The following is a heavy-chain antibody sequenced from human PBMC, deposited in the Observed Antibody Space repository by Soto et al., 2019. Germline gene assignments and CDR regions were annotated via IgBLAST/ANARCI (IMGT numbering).Heavy chain of an antibody. Sequence: SETLSLTCTVSGGSISSYYWSWIRQPPGKGLEWIGYIYYSGSTNYNPSLKSRVTISVDTSKNQFSLKLSSVTAADTAVYYCARRARPGRHHPYYYYGMDVWGQGTTVTVSS. V-gene: IGHV4-59*08. D-gene: IGHD3-10*01. CDR3: ARRARPGRHHPYYYYGMDV. CDR2: IYYSGST. J-gene: IGHJ6*02. CDR1: GGSISSYY.